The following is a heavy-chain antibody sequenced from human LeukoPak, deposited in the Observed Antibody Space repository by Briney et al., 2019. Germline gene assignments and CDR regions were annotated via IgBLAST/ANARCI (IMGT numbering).Heavy chain of an antibody. CDR1: AYSFTSYG. CDR3: ARVNGYCGGDCYFYFDY. J-gene: IGHJ4*02. Sequence: ASVTVSCTTSAYSFTSYGISWVRQAPGQGLEWMEGISAYNGNTNYAQKLQGRVTMTTDTSTSTAYMELRSLRSDDTAVYYCARVNGYCGGDCYFYFDYWGQGTLVTVSS. V-gene: IGHV1-18*01. D-gene: IGHD2-21*02. CDR2: ISAYNGNT.